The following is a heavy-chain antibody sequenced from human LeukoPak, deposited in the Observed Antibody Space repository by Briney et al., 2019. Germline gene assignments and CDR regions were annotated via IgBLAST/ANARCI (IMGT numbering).Heavy chain of an antibody. J-gene: IGHJ4*02. D-gene: IGHD6-19*01. CDR2: INPNSGGT. CDR1: GYTFTGYN. CDR3: ARDGSGWYEDFDY. Sequence: ASVKVSCKASGYTFTGYNMHWVRQAPGQGLEWMGRINPNSGGTNYAQKFQGRVTMTRDTSISTAYMELSRLRSDDTAVYYCARDGSGWYEDFDYWGQGTLVTVSS. V-gene: IGHV1-2*06.